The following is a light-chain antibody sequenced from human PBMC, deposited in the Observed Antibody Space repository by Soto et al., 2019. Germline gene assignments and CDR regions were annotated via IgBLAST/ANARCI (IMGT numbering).Light chain of an antibody. CDR2: AAS. Sequence: DIEMTQSPSSLSASVGDIVTITCRASQSISSYLNWYQQKPGKAPKLLIYAASSLQSGVPSRFSGSGSGTKFTLTIASLQPDDFATYYCQQYETFSGTFGPGTKVDI. J-gene: IGKJ1*01. CDR1: QSISSY. CDR3: QQYETFSGT. V-gene: IGKV1-39*01.